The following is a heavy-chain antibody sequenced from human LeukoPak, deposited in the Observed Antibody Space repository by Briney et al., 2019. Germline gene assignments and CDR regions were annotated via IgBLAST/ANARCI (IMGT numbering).Heavy chain of an antibody. CDR1: GCTFSSYW. D-gene: IGHD6-19*01. J-gene: IGHJ4*02. Sequence: GGSLRLSCAASGCTFSSYWMSWVRQAPGKGLEWVANIKQDGSEQYYVDSVKGRFTISRDNAKNSLYLQMNSLRAEDTAVYYCAREIGYSSGWPTYYFDYWGQGTLVTVSS. CDR3: AREIGYSSGWPTYYFDY. CDR2: IKQDGSEQ. V-gene: IGHV3-7*01.